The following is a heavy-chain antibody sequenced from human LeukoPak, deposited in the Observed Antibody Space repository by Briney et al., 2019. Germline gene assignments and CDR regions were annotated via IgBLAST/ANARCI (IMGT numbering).Heavy chain of an antibody. V-gene: IGHV3-7*01. D-gene: IGHD5/OR15-5a*01. CDR2: IKTVGSEK. CDR1: GFTFSNYW. Sequence: GGSLRLSCAASGFTFSNYWMSWVRQAPGKGLEWVANIKTVGSEKYYVDSVKGRFTISRDNPKNSLYLQMNSLRAEDTAIYYCARDVSVSGMDVWGQGTTVTVSS. J-gene: IGHJ6*02. CDR3: ARDVSVSGMDV.